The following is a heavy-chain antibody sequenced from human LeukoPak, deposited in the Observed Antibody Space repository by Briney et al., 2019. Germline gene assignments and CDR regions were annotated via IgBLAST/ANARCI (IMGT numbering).Heavy chain of an antibody. CDR3: ARNRDGYNSFDY. Sequence: SQTLSLTCTVSGGSINNGGYYWSWIRQHPGKGLKWIGYIYYSGSSYYNPSLRSRVTISVDTSKNHFSLKLSSVTAADTAVYYCARNRDGYNSFDYWGQGTLVTVSS. V-gene: IGHV4-31*03. J-gene: IGHJ4*02. D-gene: IGHD5-24*01. CDR2: IYYSGSS. CDR1: GGSINNGGYY.